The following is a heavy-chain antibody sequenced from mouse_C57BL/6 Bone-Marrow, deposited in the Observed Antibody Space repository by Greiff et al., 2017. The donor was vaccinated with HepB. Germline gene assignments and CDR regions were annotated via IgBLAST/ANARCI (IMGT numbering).Heavy chain of an antibody. CDR2: YPGSGNTY. Sequence: VHVKQSGPELVKPGASVKMSCKASGYTFTDYYMHWVKQKPGKGLEWIGEIYPGSGNTYYNEKFKGKATLTADTSSSTAYMQLSSLTSEDSAVYFCARDRLLRSWDFDVWGTGTTVTVSS. J-gene: IGHJ1*03. D-gene: IGHD1-1*01. CDR3: RDRLLRSWDFDV. CDR1: YTFTDYYM. V-gene: IGHV1-83*01.